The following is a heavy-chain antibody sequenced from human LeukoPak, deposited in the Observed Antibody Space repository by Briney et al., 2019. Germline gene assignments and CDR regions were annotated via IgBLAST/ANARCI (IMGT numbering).Heavy chain of an antibody. Sequence: SETLSLTCAVSDFSISNPYYWGWVRQPPGKGLEWIGNIYHSRNTYYNPSLKSRVTISVDTSKNQFSLRLNSVTAADTAVYYCARVEWGSVAALDDWYFDLWGRGTLVAVSS. CDR1: DFSISNPYY. D-gene: IGHD6-6*01. J-gene: IGHJ2*01. CDR3: ARVEWGSVAALDDWYFDL. CDR2: IYHSRNT. V-gene: IGHV4-38-2*01.